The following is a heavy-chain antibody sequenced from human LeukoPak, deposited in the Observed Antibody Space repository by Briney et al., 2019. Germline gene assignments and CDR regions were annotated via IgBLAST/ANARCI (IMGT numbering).Heavy chain of an antibody. D-gene: IGHD6-6*01. Sequence: SETLSLTCTVSGGSISTYYWNWIRKPPGKGLEWIGYIYHSGSTNYNPSLQSRVTISVDTSKNQFSLNLNSVTAADTAVYYCARGGAARLHFQNWGQGTLVTVSS. CDR2: IYHSGST. CDR1: GGSISTYY. J-gene: IGHJ1*01. CDR3: ARGGAARLHFQN. V-gene: IGHV4-59*01.